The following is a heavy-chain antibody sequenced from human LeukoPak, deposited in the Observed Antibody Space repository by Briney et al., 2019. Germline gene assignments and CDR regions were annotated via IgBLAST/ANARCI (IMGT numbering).Heavy chain of an antibody. CDR3: ARELGQSRIAVGGFDP. CDR1: GGSISSYY. Sequence: SETLSLTCTVSGGSISSYYWSWIRQPPGKGLEWIGYIYYSGSTNYNPSLKSRVTISVDTSKNQFSLKLSSVTAADTAVYYCARELGQSRIAVGGFDPWGQGTLVTVSS. J-gene: IGHJ5*02. V-gene: IGHV4-59*01. CDR2: IYYSGST. D-gene: IGHD6-19*01.